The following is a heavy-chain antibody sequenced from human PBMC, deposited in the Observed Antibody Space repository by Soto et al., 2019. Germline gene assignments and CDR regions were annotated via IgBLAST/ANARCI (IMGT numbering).Heavy chain of an antibody. Sequence: GESLKISCKGSGYSFTSYWISWVRQMPGKGLEWMGRIDPSDSYTNYSPSFQGHVTISADKSISTAYLQWSSLKASDTAMYYCASTVGATTPYYGMDVWGQGTTVTVSS. CDR2: IDPSDSYT. V-gene: IGHV5-10-1*01. J-gene: IGHJ6*02. CDR1: GYSFTSYW. D-gene: IGHD1-26*01. CDR3: ASTVGATTPYYGMDV.